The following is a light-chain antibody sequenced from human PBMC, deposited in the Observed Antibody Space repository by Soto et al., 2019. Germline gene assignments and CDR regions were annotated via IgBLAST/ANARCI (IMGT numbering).Light chain of an antibody. Sequence: QSALTQPPSASGSPGQSVTISCTGTSSDVGRYRFVSWYQQRPGKAPKLMIYEVNKRPSGVPDRFSGSKSGNTASLTVSGLQAEDEAVYFCSSYGGSDNYVIFGGGTKLTVL. J-gene: IGLJ2*01. V-gene: IGLV2-8*01. CDR3: SSYGGSDNYVI. CDR2: EVN. CDR1: SSDVGRYRF.